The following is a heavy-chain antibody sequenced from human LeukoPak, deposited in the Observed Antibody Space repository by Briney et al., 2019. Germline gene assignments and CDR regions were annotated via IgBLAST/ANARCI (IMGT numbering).Heavy chain of an antibody. CDR3: ASLQYYYASSGLRVPYYFDY. CDR2: IYPGDSDT. D-gene: IGHD3-22*01. J-gene: IGHJ4*02. Sequence: GESLKISCKGSGYSFTSYWIGWVRQMPGKGLEWMGIIYPGDSDTRYSPSFQGQVTISADKSISTAYLQWSSLKASDTAMYYCASLQYYYASSGLRVPYYFDYWGQGTLVTVSS. V-gene: IGHV5-51*01. CDR1: GYSFTSYW.